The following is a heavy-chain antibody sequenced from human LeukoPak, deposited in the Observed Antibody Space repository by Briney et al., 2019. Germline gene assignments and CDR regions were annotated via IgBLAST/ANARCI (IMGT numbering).Heavy chain of an antibody. CDR3: AREADRWFDP. J-gene: IGHJ5*02. CDR2: MYNSGST. CDR1: GGSISSSYYY. V-gene: IGHV4-39*07. Sequence: SETLTLTCTVSGGSISSSYYYWGWIRQPPGKGLEWIGTMYNSGSTDYNPSLESRVTISVDTSKNQFSLKLSSVTAADTAVYYCAREADRWFDPWGQGTLVTVSS.